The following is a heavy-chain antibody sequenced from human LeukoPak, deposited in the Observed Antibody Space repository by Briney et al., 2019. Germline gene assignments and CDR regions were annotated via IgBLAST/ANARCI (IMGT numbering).Heavy chain of an antibody. V-gene: IGHV3-11*01. Sequence: GGSLRLSCAASGLTFSDYYMSWIRQAPGKGLEWVSYISSSGSTTHYADSVKGRFTISRDNAKNSLYLQMNSLRAEDTAVYYCAREGASSSFGYWGQGTLVTVSS. J-gene: IGHJ4*02. CDR1: GLTFSDYY. CDR2: ISSSGSTT. CDR3: AREGASSSFGY. D-gene: IGHD6-13*01.